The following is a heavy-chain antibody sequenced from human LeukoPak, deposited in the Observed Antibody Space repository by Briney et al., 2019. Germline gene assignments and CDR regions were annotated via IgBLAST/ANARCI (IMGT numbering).Heavy chain of an antibody. D-gene: IGHD6-13*01. V-gene: IGHV3-53*01. CDR2: IYAGGFT. CDR1: GFTVSSSS. J-gene: IGHJ5*02. Sequence: GGSLRLSCAASGFTVSSSSMSWVRQAPGKGLERVSVIYAGGFTNYADSVKGRFIISRDNSKSTLSLQMSSLRAEDTAVYYCAKRGPLATSGVDPWGQGTLVTVSS. CDR3: AKRGPLATSGVDP.